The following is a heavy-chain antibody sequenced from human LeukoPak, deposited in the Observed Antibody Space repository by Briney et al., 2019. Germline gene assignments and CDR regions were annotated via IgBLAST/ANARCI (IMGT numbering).Heavy chain of an antibody. CDR1: GASVSSGGNY. V-gene: IGHV4-61*02. J-gene: IGHJ4*02. CDR3: ARERTSGDVYYSYYFDF. CDR2: IYPSGAT. D-gene: IGHD5-24*01. Sequence: PSQTLSLTCSVSGASVSSGGNYWSWIRQPAGKGLEWIGRIYPSGATSYNPSLKSGVAISLDTSKNLFSLNLTSVIAADTATYYCARERTSGDVYYSYYFDFWGQGFLVTVSS.